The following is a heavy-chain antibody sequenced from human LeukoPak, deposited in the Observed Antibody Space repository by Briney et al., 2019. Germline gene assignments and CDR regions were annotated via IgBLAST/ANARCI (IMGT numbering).Heavy chain of an antibody. CDR3: ARDRSYYDSSGYYYQGLYYFDY. CDR1: GFTFSSYG. Sequence: GGSLRLSCAASGFTFSSYGMHWVRQAPGKGLEWVAFIRYDGSNKYYADSVKGRFTISGDNSKNTLYLQMNSLRAEDTAVYYCARDRSYYDSSGYYYQGLYYFDYWGQGTLVTVSS. J-gene: IGHJ4*02. D-gene: IGHD3-22*01. CDR2: IRYDGSNK. V-gene: IGHV3-30*02.